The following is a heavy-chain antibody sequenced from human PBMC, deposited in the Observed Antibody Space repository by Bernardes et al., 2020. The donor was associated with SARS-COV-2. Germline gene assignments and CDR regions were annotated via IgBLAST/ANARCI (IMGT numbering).Heavy chain of an antibody. Sequence: SQTLSLTCAVSGGSISSGGYSWSWIRQPPGKGLEWIGYIYHSGSTYYNPSLKSRVTISVDRSKNQFSLKLSSVTAADTAVYYCARGFCGGDCYPVFDYWGQGTLVTVSS. D-gene: IGHD2-21*02. CDR3: ARGFCGGDCYPVFDY. CDR1: GGSISSGGYS. J-gene: IGHJ4*02. CDR2: IYHSGST. V-gene: IGHV4-30-2*01.